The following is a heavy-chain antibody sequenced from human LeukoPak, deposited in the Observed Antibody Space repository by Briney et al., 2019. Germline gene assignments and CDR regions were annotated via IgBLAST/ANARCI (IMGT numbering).Heavy chain of an antibody. Sequence: SETLSLTCAVYGGSFRGYYWSWIRQPPGKGLEWIGEIKHSGSTSYNPSLKSRVTISVDTSKKQSSLKLSSVTAADTAVYYCARVRDIVVVPSAMRSLIDYWGQGTLVSVSS. V-gene: IGHV4-34*01. J-gene: IGHJ4*02. CDR1: GGSFRGYY. CDR2: IKHSGST. D-gene: IGHD2-2*01. CDR3: ARVRDIVVVPSAMRSLIDY.